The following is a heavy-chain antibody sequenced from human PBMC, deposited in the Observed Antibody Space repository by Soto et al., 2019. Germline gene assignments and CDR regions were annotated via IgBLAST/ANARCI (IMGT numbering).Heavy chain of an antibody. D-gene: IGHD2-15*01. CDR3: AKDVEVYSIYYYYGMDV. CDR1: GFTFSSYG. J-gene: IGHJ6*02. V-gene: IGHV3-30*18. Sequence: VQLVESGGGLVQPGGSRRLSCAASGFTFSSYGMHWVRQAPGKGLEWVAVISYDGSNKYYADSVKGRFTISRDNSKNTLYLQMNSLRAEDTAVYYCAKDVEVYSIYYYYGMDVWGQGTTVTVSS. CDR2: ISYDGSNK.